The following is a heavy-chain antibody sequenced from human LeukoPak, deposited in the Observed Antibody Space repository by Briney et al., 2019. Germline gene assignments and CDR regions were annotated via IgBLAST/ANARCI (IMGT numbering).Heavy chain of an antibody. Sequence: PGRSLRLSCAASGFTFSSYGMHWVRQAPGKGLEWVAVISYDGSNKYYADSVKGRFTISRDNSKNTLYLQMNSLRAEDTAVYYCAKDAMYGSGMYYFDYWGQGTLVTVSS. CDR1: GFTFSSYG. J-gene: IGHJ4*02. D-gene: IGHD3-10*01. V-gene: IGHV3-30*18. CDR3: AKDAMYGSGMYYFDY. CDR2: ISYDGSNK.